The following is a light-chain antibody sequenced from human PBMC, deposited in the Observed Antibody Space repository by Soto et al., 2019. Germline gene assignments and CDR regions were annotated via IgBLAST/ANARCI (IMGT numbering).Light chain of an antibody. J-gene: IGLJ3*02. Sequence: QAVVTQPPSVSGAPGQRVTISCTGSSSNIGAGYGVHWYQQLPGTAPKLLIYTNNNRPSGVPDRFSGSKSGNTASLTISGLQTDDEADYYCSSFTTSATWVFGGGTKLTVL. V-gene: IGLV1-40*01. CDR3: SSFTTSATWV. CDR1: SSNIGAGYG. CDR2: TNN.